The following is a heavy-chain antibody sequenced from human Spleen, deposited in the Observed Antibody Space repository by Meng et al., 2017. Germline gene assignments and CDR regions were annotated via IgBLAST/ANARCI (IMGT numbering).Heavy chain of an antibody. Sequence: GGSLRLSCAASGFTFSSYAMHWVRQAPGKGLEWVAVISYDGSNKYYADSVKGRFTISRDNSKNTVYLQMDSLRSEDTAVYYCAKTACRSSGYYCLGVWGQGTLVTVSS. J-gene: IGHJ4*02. CDR1: GFTFSSYA. CDR2: ISYDGSNK. V-gene: IGHV3-30*04. D-gene: IGHD3-22*01. CDR3: AKTACRSSGYYCLGV.